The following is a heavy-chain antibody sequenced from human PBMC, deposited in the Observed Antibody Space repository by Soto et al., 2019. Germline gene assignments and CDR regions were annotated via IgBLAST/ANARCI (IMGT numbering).Heavy chain of an antibody. Sequence: SETLSLTCSVSGGSISNYYWSWIRQSPGKGLEWITYIYYTGSPTDSNPSLKRRVTTAADTSKNQLSLKLISVTVADTAVYYCARHERELRGYFDLWGQGILVTVSS. CDR1: GGSISNYY. D-gene: IGHD1-26*01. CDR2: IYYTGSPT. J-gene: IGHJ4*02. CDR3: ARHERELRGYFDL. V-gene: IGHV4-59*08.